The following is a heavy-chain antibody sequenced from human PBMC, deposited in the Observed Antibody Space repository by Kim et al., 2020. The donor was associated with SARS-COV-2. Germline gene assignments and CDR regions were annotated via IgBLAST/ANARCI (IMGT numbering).Heavy chain of an antibody. D-gene: IGHD3-22*01. CDR3: ARESYDLYYFDY. J-gene: IGHJ4*02. Sequence: KYSQKFPGRVTITRDPSASTAYMELSSLRSEDTAVYYCARESYDLYYFDYWGQGTLVTVSS. V-gene: IGHV1-3*01.